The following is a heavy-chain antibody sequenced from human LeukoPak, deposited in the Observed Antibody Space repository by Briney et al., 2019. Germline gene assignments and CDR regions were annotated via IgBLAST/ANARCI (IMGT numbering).Heavy chain of an antibody. D-gene: IGHD3-22*01. J-gene: IGHJ3*02. CDR2: IRYDGSNK. CDR3: AKGGDYYDSRWDAFDI. CDR1: GFTFSSYG. Sequence: GGSLRLSCAASGFTFSSYGMHWVRQAPGKGLEWVAFIRYDGSNKYYADSVKGRFTISRDNSKNTLYLQMNSLRAEDTAVYYCAKGGDYYDSRWDAFDIWGQGTMVTVSS. V-gene: IGHV3-30*02.